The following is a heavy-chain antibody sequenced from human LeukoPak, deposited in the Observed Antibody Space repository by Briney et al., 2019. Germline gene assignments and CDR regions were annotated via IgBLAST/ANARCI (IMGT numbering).Heavy chain of an antibody. V-gene: IGHV1-46*01. J-gene: IGHJ4*02. CDR1: GYTFTSYY. Sequence: ASVRVSCKASGYTFTSYYMHWVRQAPGQGLEWMGIINPSGGSTSYAQKFQGRVTMTRDTSTSTVYMELSSLRSEDTAVYYCAKSGRAYRDYFDYWGQGTLVTVSS. CDR3: AKSGRAYRDYFDY. CDR2: INPSGGST. D-gene: IGHD1-26*01.